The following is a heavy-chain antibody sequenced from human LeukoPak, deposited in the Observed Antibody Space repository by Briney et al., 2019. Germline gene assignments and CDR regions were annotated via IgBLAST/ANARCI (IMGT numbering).Heavy chain of an antibody. CDR1: GGTFSNYA. V-gene: IGHV1-69*05. CDR3: ARTKVQPHPAGGYMDV. Sequence: GSSVKVSCKASGGTFSNYAISWVRQAPGQGLEWMGGIIPIFGTANYAQKFQGRVTITTDESTSTAYMELSSLRSEDTAVYYCARTKVQPHPAGGYMDVWGKGTTVTVSS. CDR2: IIPIFGTA. D-gene: IGHD6-19*01. J-gene: IGHJ6*03.